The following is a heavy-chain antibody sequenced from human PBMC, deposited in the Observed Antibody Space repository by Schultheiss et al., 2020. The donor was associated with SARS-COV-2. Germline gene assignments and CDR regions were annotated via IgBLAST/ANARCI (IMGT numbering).Heavy chain of an antibody. CDR2: ISSSSSTI. CDR3: AKDISGRRYWYFDL. J-gene: IGHJ2*01. Sequence: GGSLRLSCAASGFTFSSYSMNWVRQAPGKGLEWVSYISSSSSTIYYADSVKGRFTISRDNAKNSLYLQMNSLRDEDTAVYYCAKDISGRRYWYFDLWGRGTLVTVSS. D-gene: IGHD5-12*01. CDR1: GFTFSSYS. V-gene: IGHV3-48*02.